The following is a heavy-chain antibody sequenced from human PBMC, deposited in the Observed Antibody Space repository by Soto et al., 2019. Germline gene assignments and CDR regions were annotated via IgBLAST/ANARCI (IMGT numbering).Heavy chain of an antibody. CDR1: GGSISSGDHY. J-gene: IGHJ4*02. CDR3: ARSKSPYYDSSGYYDYFDY. D-gene: IGHD3-22*01. Sequence: QVQLQESGPGLVKPSQTLSLTCTVSGGSISSGDHYWSWIRQPPGKGLEGIGYIYYSGSTYYNPSLKSRVTISVDTSKNQFSLKLSSVTAADTAVYYCARSKSPYYDSSGYYDYFDYWGQGTLVTVSS. CDR2: IYYSGST. V-gene: IGHV4-30-4*01.